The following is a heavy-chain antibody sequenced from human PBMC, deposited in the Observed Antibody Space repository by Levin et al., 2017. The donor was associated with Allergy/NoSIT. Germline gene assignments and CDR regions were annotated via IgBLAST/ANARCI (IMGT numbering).Heavy chain of an antibody. J-gene: IGHJ4*02. CDR1: GASITSENSY. V-gene: IGHV4-61*02. CDR3: VRGSYMVRGVYFDY. CDR2: IFRGGSI. Sequence: SETLSLTCTVSGASITSENSYWTWIRQPAGKGLEWIGRIFRGGSIDSNPSLKSRLTISGDTSKNQFSLKLSAVTAADTAIYYCVRGSYMVRGVYFDYWGQGTQVTVSS. D-gene: IGHD3-10*01.